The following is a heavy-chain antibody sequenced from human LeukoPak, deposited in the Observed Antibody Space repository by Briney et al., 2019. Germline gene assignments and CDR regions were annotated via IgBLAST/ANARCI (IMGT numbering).Heavy chain of an antibody. CDR3: AKDRRGSPVGAFDI. V-gene: IGHV3-30*02. CDR2: IRNDGSNE. CDR1: GFTFSSYG. D-gene: IGHD3-16*01. Sequence: GGSLRLSCVASGFTFSSYGMHWVRQAPGKGLEWVAFIRNDGSNEYYADSVKGRFTISRDNAKNSLYLQMNSLRAEDMALYYCAKDRRGSPVGAFDIWGQGTMVTVSS. J-gene: IGHJ3*02.